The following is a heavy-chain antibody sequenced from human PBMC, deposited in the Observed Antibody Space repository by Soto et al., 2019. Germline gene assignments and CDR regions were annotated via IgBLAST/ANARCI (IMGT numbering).Heavy chain of an antibody. D-gene: IGHD3-16*01. J-gene: IGHJ3*02. V-gene: IGHV1-8*01. CDR2: MNPNSGNT. Sequence: ASVKVSCKASGYTFTSYDINWVRQATGQGLEWMGWMNPNSGNTGYAQKFQGRVTMTRNTSISTAYMELSSLRSEDTAVYYCARATYYDYIWGSYLHAFDIWGQGTMVTVSS. CDR3: ARATYYDYIWGSYLHAFDI. CDR1: GYTFTSYD.